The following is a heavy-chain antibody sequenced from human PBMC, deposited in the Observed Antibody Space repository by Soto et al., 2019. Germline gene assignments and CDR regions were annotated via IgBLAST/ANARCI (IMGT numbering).Heavy chain of an antibody. D-gene: IGHD1-1*01. CDR3: ARDLRYLGAGSVQLERLGWFDP. CDR1: GFTFSSYA. Sequence: QVQLVESGGGVVQPGRSLRLSCAASGFTFSSYAMHWVRQAPGKGLEWVADISYDGSNKYYADSVKGRFTISRDNSKNTLYLQMNSLRAEDTAVYYCARDLRYLGAGSVQLERLGWFDPWGQGTLVTVSS. J-gene: IGHJ5*02. V-gene: IGHV3-30-3*01. CDR2: ISYDGSNK.